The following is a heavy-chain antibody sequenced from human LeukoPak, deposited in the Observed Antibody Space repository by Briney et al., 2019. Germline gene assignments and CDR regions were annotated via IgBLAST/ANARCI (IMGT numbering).Heavy chain of an antibody. J-gene: IGHJ4*02. Sequence: PGGSLRLSCAASGFSVSNNYMTWVRQAPGQGLEWVSVIYGGENTYYADSVKGRFTISRDNSKNTLYLQMNSLRAEDSAVYYCARGPYNWNYPRGFLDYWGQGTLVTVSS. CDR1: GFSVSNNY. D-gene: IGHD1-7*01. V-gene: IGHV3-66*01. CDR2: IYGGENT. CDR3: ARGPYNWNYPRGFLDY.